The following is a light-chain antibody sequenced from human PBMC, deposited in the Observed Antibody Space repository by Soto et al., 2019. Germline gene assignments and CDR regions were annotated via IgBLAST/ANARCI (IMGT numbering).Light chain of an antibody. Sequence: QSALTQPPSASGSPGQSVTISCTGTSSDVGIFNYVSWYQQHPGKAPKLMIYDVSKRPSGVPDRFSGSKSGNTASLTISGLQAEDEADYYCCSYAGSYTLVFGGGTKVTVL. J-gene: IGLJ2*01. CDR2: DVS. CDR3: CSYAGSYTLV. CDR1: SSDVGIFNY. V-gene: IGLV2-11*01.